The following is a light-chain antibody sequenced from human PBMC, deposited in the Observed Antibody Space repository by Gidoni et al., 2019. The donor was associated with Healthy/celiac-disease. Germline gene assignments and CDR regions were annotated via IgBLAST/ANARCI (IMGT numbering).Light chain of an antibody. CDR3: CSYAGSSTSVV. CDR2: EGS. CDR1: SSDVGSYNL. V-gene: IGLV2-23*01. J-gene: IGLJ2*01. Sequence: QSALTQPASVSGSPGPSITISCTGTSSDVGSYNLVSCYQQHPGKAPKLMIYEGSKRPSGVANRFSGSKSGNTASLTISGLQAEDEADYYCCSYAGSSTSVVFGGGTKLTVL.